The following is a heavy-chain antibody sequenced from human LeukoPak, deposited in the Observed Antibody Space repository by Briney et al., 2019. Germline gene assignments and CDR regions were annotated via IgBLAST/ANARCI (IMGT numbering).Heavy chain of an antibody. V-gene: IGHV3-74*01. J-gene: IGHJ6*02. CDR1: GFTFSSYW. CDR3: ARIYCSGGSCYHYYGMDV. CDR2: INSDGSST. Sequence: PGGSLRLSCAASGFTFSSYWMHWVRQAPGKGLVWVSRINSDGSSTSYADSVKGRFTISRDNAKNTLYLQMNSLRAEDTAVYYCARIYCSGGSCYHYYGMDVWGQGTTVTVSS. D-gene: IGHD2-15*01.